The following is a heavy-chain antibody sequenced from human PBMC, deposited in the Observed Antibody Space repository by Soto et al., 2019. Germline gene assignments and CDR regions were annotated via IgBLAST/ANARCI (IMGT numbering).Heavy chain of an antibody. D-gene: IGHD2-15*01. CDR2: IYWDDDK. CDR3: AHRPSYCSGGTCYSGFAY. CDR1: GFSLSTSGVG. Sequence: QITLKESGPTLVKPTQTLTLTCTFSGFSLSTSGVGVGWIRQPPGKALEWLALIYWDDDKRYSPSLKSRLTIPTATTKTPVVLTMTNTDPADTATYYCAHRPSYCSGGTCYSGFAYWGQGTLVTVSS. V-gene: IGHV2-5*02. J-gene: IGHJ4*02.